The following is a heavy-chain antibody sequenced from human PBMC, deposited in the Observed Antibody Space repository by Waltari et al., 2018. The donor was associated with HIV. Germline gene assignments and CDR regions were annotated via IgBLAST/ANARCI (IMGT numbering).Heavy chain of an antibody. V-gene: IGHV3-66*01. D-gene: IGHD6-13*01. CDR1: GFTVSSNY. J-gene: IGHJ6*02. CDR3: ARDWAHSSSWSRYYYHGMDV. CDR2: IYSGGST. Sequence: EVQLVESGGGLVQPGGSLRLSCAASGFTVSSNYMSWARQAPGKGLEWVSVIYSGGSTYYADSVKGRFTISRDNSKNTLYLQMNSLRAEDTAVYYCARDWAHSSSWSRYYYHGMDVWGQGTTVTVSS.